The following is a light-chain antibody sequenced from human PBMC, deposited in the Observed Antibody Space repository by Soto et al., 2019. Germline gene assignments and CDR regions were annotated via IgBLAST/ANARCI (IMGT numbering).Light chain of an antibody. CDR2: DVS. CDR1: SSDVGGYNY. V-gene: IGLV2-11*01. J-gene: IGLJ3*02. Sequence: QSALTEPRSVSGSPGQSVTISCTGTSSDVGGYNYVSWYQQHPGKAPKLMIYDVSKRPSGVPDRFSGSKSGNTASLTISGLKAEDEADYYCCSYAGSYTPWVVGGGTTVTVL. CDR3: CSYAGSYTPWV.